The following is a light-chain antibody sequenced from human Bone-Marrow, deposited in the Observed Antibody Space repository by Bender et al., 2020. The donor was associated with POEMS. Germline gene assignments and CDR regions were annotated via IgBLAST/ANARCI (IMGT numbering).Light chain of an antibody. CDR2: YVT. V-gene: IGLV2-14*01. Sequence: QTALTQPASVSGSPGQSITISCIGTSSDVGRYNYVSWYQQHTGKAPKLMIYYVTNRPSGVPDRFSGSKSGNTASLTVSGLQPEDEADYYCCSYTSSTTLVFGGGTKVTVL. J-gene: IGLJ2*01. CDR1: SSDVGRYNY. CDR3: CSYTSSTTLV.